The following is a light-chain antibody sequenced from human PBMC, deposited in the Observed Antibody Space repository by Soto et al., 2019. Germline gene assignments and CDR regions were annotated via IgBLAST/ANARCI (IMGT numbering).Light chain of an antibody. CDR1: HAISTW. J-gene: IGKJ1*01. CDR2: AAS. Sequence: DIQMTQSPSSVSASVGDRVTITCRASHAISTWLAWYQQKPGKAPNLLIYAASNLQSGVPSRFSGSGSGTAFTLTISSLQPEDFATYYCQQTNSFPPTFGQGTKVEIK. CDR3: QQTNSFPPT. V-gene: IGKV1-12*01.